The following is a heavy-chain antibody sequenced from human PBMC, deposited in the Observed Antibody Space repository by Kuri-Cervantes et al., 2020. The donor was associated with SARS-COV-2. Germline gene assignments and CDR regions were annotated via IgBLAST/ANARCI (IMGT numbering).Heavy chain of an antibody. Sequence: GSLRLSCAVYGGSFSAYYWTWIRQPPGRGLEWIGEINHSGGTNYNPSLKSRVTISTDTSKNQFSLKLSSVTAADTAVYYCARVRRSIASVGEEWFDPWGQGTLVTVSS. CDR3: ARVRRSIASVGEEWFDP. J-gene: IGHJ5*02. CDR1: GGSFSAYY. D-gene: IGHD3-10*01. CDR2: INHSGGT. V-gene: IGHV4-34*01.